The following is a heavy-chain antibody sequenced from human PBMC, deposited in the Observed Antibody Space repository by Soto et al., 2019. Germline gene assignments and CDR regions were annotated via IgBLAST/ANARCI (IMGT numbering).Heavy chain of an antibody. CDR2: IYYSGST. CDR3: AGFVVPASRNTDFDY. D-gene: IGHD2-15*01. V-gene: IGHV4-39*01. CDR1: GISVNTNGYY. Sequence: SETLPLTCSVSGISVNTNGYYWGWVRQPPGKGLDWIGNIYYSGSTFYNPSLRGRVTISVDTSKNQFSLKVNSVTAADTAVYYCAGFVVPASRNTDFDYWGQGTLVTVSS. J-gene: IGHJ4*02.